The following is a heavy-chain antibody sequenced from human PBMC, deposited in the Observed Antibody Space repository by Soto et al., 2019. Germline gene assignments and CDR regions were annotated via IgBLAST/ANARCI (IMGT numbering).Heavy chain of an antibody. CDR3: ARDVVAVAGPTGVSDY. V-gene: IGHV3-30-3*01. D-gene: IGHD6-19*01. J-gene: IGHJ4*02. CDR2: ISYDGSNK. CDR1: GFTFSSYA. Sequence: QVQLVESGGGVVQPGRSLRLSCAASGFTFSSYAMHWVRQAPGKGLEWVAVISYDGSNKYYADSVKGRFTISRDNSKNTLYLQMNSLRAEDTAVYYCARDVVAVAGPTGVSDYWGQGTLVTVSS.